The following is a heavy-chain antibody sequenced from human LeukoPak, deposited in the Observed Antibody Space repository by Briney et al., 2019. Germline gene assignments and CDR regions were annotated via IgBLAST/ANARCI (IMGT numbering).Heavy chain of an antibody. CDR3: ARRYGRPFDY. Sequence: GESLQISCKGSEYTFNSYWIAWVRQMPGKGLEWMGIIYPGDSDTRYSPSFQGQVTISADKSTSTAYLQWSSLKASDTAMYYCARRYGRPFDYWGQGTLVTVSS. V-gene: IGHV5-51*01. D-gene: IGHD4-17*01. J-gene: IGHJ4*02. CDR2: IYPGDSDT. CDR1: EYTFNSYW.